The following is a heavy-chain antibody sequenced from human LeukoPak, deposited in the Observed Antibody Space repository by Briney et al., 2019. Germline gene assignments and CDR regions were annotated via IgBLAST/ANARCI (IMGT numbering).Heavy chain of an antibody. Sequence: ASVKVSCKTSGYTFIGYYMHWVRQAPGQGLEWMGRINPNSGGTNYAQKFQGRVTMTRDTSISTAYMELSRLRSDDTAVYYCARVRRSYCGGDCYPYAFDIWGQGTMVTVSS. J-gene: IGHJ3*02. CDR3: ARVRRSYCGGDCYPYAFDI. CDR2: INPNSGGT. CDR1: GYTFIGYY. V-gene: IGHV1-2*06. D-gene: IGHD2-21*01.